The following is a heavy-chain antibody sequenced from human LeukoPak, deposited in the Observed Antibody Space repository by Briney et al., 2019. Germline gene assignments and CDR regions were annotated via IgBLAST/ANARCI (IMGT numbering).Heavy chain of an antibody. CDR1: GFTFSSQA. CDR3: AKGILPNDY. J-gene: IGHJ4*02. CDR2: ISIGDST. Sequence: GGSLRLSCAASGFTFSSQAMTWVRPAPGRGLEWVSGISIGDSTFYADSVKGRFTISRDKSKNTSYLQMNSLRGEDTAVYYCAKGILPNDYWGQGTLVTVSS. V-gene: IGHV3-23*01.